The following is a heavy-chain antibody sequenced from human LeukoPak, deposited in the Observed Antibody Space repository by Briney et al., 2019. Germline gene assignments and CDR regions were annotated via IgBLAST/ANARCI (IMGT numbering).Heavy chain of an antibody. CDR2: IYHSGST. V-gene: IGHV4-38-2*02. CDR3: ARELVVVTATYFDY. CDR1: GYSISSGYY. J-gene: IGHJ4*02. D-gene: IGHD2-21*02. Sequence: SETLSLTCTVSGYSISSGYYWGWIRQPPGKGLEWIGSIYHSGSTHYNPSLKSRVTISVDTSKNQFSLKLSSVTAADTAVYYCARELVVVTATYFDYWGQGTLVTVSS.